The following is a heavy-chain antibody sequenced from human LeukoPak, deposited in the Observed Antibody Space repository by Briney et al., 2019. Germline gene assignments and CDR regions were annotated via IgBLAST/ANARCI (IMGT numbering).Heavy chain of an antibody. Sequence: GASVKVSCKASGYTFTDYYMHWVRQAPGQGLEWMGWVNPKSGGTNYAQKFQGRVTMTRDTSISTAYMELSRLTSDDTAVYYCARVTTGTHYDYWGQGTLVTVSS. V-gene: IGHV1-2*02. CDR2: VNPKSGGT. CDR1: GYTFTDYY. D-gene: IGHD1-1*01. J-gene: IGHJ4*02. CDR3: ARVTTGTHYDY.